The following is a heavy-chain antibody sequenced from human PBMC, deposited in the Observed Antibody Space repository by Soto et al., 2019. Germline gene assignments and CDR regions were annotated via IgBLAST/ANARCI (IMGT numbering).Heavy chain of an antibody. CDR3: ARDRRLYSSSWAFDD. CDR1: GGSISGYY. Sequence: SETLSLTCTVSGGSISGYYWSWIRQPPGKGLEWIGYIYYSGSTNFNPSLKSRVTISVDTSKNQFSLNLNSVTAADTAVYYCARDRRLYSSSWAFDDRGQGSLVTVSS. CDR2: IYYSGST. J-gene: IGHJ4*02. V-gene: IGHV4-59*01. D-gene: IGHD6-13*01.